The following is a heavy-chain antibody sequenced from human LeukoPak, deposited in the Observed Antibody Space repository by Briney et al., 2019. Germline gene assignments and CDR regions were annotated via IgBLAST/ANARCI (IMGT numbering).Heavy chain of an antibody. D-gene: IGHD3-9*01. CDR1: GYTFTSYG. J-gene: IGHJ4*02. V-gene: IGHV1-18*01. CDR3: ARDYGIPIIVQADY. CDR2: IGTYNGNT. Sequence: ASVKVSCKASGYTFTSYGISWVRQAPGQGLEWMGWIGTYNGNTNYAQKFQGRVTMTTDTSTSTAYMELRSLRSADTAVYYCARDYGIPIIVQADYWGQGTLVTVSS.